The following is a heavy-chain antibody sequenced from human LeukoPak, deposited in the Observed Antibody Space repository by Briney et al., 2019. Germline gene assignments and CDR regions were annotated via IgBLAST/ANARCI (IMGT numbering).Heavy chain of an antibody. CDR2: IYYGGIT. V-gene: IGHV4-59*11. CDR1: DRPISTQH. D-gene: IGHD3-3*01. Sequence: SSETLSLTCSVSDRPISTQHGNWIRQVPGKGLEWIGFIYYGGITNYNPSLKSRVTLSIDTYKSQFSLKLTSVTAADTAVYYCASGTIFGVISSCPFQSWGQGTQVTVSP. CDR3: ASGTIFGVISSCPFQS. J-gene: IGHJ5*02.